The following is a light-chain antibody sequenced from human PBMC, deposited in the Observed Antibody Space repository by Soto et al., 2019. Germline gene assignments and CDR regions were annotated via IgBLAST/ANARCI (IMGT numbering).Light chain of an antibody. CDR3: QHFNSCPWT. CDR2: KAS. J-gene: IGKJ1*01. CDR1: QSISSW. Sequence: DIHMTQSPSTLSASVLDRVTITFRASQSISSWLAWYQQKPGKAPKLLINKASSLESGVPSRFSGSGSGTEFTLTISSLQPDDFATYYCQHFNSCPWTFGQGTKVDIK. V-gene: IGKV1-5*03.